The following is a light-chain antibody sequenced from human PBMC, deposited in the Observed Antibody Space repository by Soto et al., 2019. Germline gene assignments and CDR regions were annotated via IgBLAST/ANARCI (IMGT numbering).Light chain of an antibody. CDR3: AAWDDSLTGRV. J-gene: IGLJ3*02. V-gene: IGLV2-14*03. CDR1: SGDIGGYNY. CDR2: NDD. Sequence: QSALTQPASVSGSPGQSITISCTGTSGDIGGYNYVSWYQQHPGKAPKLLIYNDDQRPSGVPDRFSGSKSGTSASLGISGLRSEDEADYYCAAWDDSLTGRVFGGGTKVTVL.